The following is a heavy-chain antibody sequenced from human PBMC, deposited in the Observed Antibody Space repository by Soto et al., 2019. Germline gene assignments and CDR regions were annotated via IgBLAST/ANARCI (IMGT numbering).Heavy chain of an antibody. V-gene: IGHV1-69*04. CDR3: ARDLWGYCGTGCYPLDV. D-gene: IGHD2-21*02. CDR2: IIPILHIA. CDR1: GGTFSSYT. J-gene: IGHJ6*02. Sequence: SVKVSCKASGGTFSSYTISWVRQAPGQGLEWMGRIIPILHIANYAQKFQGRVTITADKSTSTAYMDLSLNSVTAADTAISYCARDLWGYCGTGCYPLDVWGQGTTVTV.